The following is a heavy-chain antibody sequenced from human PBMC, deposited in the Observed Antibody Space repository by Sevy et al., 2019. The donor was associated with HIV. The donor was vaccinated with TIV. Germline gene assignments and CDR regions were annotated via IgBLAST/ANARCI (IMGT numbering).Heavy chain of an antibody. D-gene: IGHD5-18*01. CDR1: GFTFSSYE. Sequence: GGSLRLSCEASGFTFSSYEMNWIRQAPGKGLEWVSYISSSSTYTNYADSVKGRFTISRDNAKNSLYLQLNSLRAEDTAVYYCARVRYNFGQKYFDYWGQGTLVTVSS. CDR3: ARVRYNFGQKYFDY. CDR2: ISSSSTYT. V-gene: IGHV3-11*06. J-gene: IGHJ4*02.